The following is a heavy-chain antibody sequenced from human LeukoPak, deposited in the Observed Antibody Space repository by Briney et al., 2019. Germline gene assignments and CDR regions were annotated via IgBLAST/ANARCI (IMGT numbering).Heavy chain of an antibody. Sequence: SETLSLTCAVYGESFSVYYWSWIRQPPGKGLEWIGEINHSGSTNYNPSLKSRVTISVDTSKNQFSLKLSSVTAADTAVYYCARCTMVRGVSDYWGQGTLVTVSS. V-gene: IGHV4-34*01. CDR2: INHSGST. CDR3: ARCTMVRGVSDY. D-gene: IGHD3-10*01. J-gene: IGHJ4*02. CDR1: GESFSVYY.